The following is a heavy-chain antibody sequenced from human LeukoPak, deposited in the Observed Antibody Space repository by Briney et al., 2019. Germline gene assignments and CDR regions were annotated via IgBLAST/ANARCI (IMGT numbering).Heavy chain of an antibody. Sequence: GRSLRLSCAASGFTFDDYAMHWVRQAPGKGLEWVSGISWNSGSIGYADSVKGRFTISRDNDKNSVYLQTTSLRAEATALYYCAKDLGYCSGTSCYKNRYYYYYYGMDVWGQGTTVTVSS. V-gene: IGHV3-9*01. J-gene: IGHJ6*02. D-gene: IGHD2-2*01. CDR1: GFTFDDYA. CDR3: AKDLGYCSGTSCYKNRYYYYYYGMDV. CDR2: ISWNSGSI.